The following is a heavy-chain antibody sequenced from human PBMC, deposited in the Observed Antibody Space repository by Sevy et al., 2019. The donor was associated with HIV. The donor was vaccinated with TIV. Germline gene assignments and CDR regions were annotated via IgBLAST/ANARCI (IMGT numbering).Heavy chain of an antibody. Sequence: GGSLRLSCAASGFSFSSYSMHWVRQAPGKGLEWGSYISSSSSATHYADSVKGRVTISRDNAKTSLHLQMNSLRDEDTAVYYCVRDGGDYSLDYWGQGTLVTVSS. V-gene: IGHV3-48*02. CDR3: VRDGGDYSLDY. CDR1: GFSFSSYS. D-gene: IGHD3-16*01. J-gene: IGHJ4*02. CDR2: ISSSSSAT.